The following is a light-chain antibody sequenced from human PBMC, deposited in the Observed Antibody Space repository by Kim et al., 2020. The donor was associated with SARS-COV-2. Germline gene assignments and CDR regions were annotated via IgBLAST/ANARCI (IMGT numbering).Light chain of an antibody. J-gene: IGKJ1*01. CDR1: QSVSSSY. CDR2: DAS. CDR3: QQYSSSPQT. V-gene: IGKV3-20*01. Sequence: SPVESAALSCRASQSVSSSYLAWFQRKTGQAPRLLIYDASTRATGIPDRFSGSGSGTDFTLTISRLEPEDFAVYYCQQYSSSPQTFGQGTKVDIK.